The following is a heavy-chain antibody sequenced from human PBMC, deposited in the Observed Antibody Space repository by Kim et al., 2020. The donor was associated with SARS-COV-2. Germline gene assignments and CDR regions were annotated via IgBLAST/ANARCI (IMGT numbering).Heavy chain of an antibody. V-gene: IGHV1-69*01. J-gene: IGHJ6*02. Sequence: KVSCKASGGTFSSYAISWVRQAPGQGLEWMGGIIPIFGTANYAQKFQGRVTITADESTSTAYMELSSLRSEDTAVYYCARSQPISEGLEGATLDVWGQGTTVTVSS. D-gene: IGHD1-26*01. CDR3: ARSQPISEGLEGATLDV. CDR1: GGTFSSYA. CDR2: IIPIFGTA.